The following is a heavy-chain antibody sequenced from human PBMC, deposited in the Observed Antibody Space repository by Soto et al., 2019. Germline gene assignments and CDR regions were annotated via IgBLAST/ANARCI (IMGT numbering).Heavy chain of an antibody. Sequence: SETLSLTCTVSGGSISSYYWSWIRQSPGKGLEWIGYIYYSGSTNYNPSLKSRVTISVDTSKNQFSLKLSSVTAADTAVYYCASVEYSSSLGVDSWYFDLWGRGTLVTVSS. D-gene: IGHD6-6*01. J-gene: IGHJ2*01. V-gene: IGHV4-59*01. CDR2: IYYSGST. CDR3: ASVEYSSSLGVDSWYFDL. CDR1: GGSISSYY.